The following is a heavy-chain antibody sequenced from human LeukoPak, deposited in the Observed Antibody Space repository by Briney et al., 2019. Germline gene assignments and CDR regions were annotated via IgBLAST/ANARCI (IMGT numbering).Heavy chain of an antibody. D-gene: IGHD5-24*01. Sequence: GGSLRLSCVASGFTFSTYWMSWVRQAPGKGLEWVSYISSSGATTDYTDSVKGRFTISRDNADNSLYLQMNSLRAEDTAIYYCVREMAATRGSDYWGQGTLVTVSS. V-gene: IGHV3-11*01. CDR1: GFTFSTYW. CDR3: VREMAATRGSDY. CDR2: ISSSGATT. J-gene: IGHJ4*02.